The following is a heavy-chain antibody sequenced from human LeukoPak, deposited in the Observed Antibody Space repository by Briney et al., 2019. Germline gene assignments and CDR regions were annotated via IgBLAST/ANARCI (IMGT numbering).Heavy chain of an antibody. CDR3: ARDPFYDWRAFDI. CDR1: GGSISSYY. Sequence: SETLSLTCTVSGGSISSYYWSWIRQPPGKGLEWIGYIYYSGSTNYNPSLKSRVTISVDTSKNQFSLKLSSVTAADTAVYYCARDPFYDWRAFDIWGQGTMVTVSS. CDR2: IYYSGST. V-gene: IGHV4-59*01. D-gene: IGHD5/OR15-5a*01. J-gene: IGHJ3*02.